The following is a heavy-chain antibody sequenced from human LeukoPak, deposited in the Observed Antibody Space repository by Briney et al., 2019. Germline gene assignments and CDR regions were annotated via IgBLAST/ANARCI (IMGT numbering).Heavy chain of an antibody. CDR1: GFTFRTYG. V-gene: IGHV3-30*04. CDR2: ISNDGRKT. J-gene: IGHJ4*02. D-gene: IGHD3-10*01. CDR3: ARDLVYGDSFDY. Sequence: GVSLTLSCAASGFTFRTYGMHWVRQAPGKGLEWVTVISNDGRKTYYADSVKGRFTISRDNSKNTLFLQMNSLRAEDTAVYYCARDLVYGDSFDYWGQGTLVTVSS.